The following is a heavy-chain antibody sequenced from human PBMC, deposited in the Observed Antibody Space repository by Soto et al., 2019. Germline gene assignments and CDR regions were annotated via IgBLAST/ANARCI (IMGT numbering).Heavy chain of an antibody. V-gene: IGHV3-21*01. J-gene: IGHJ6*02. D-gene: IGHD3-10*01. CDR3: ARDFGYLGSGAYYNHYYYGMDV. Sequence: LRLSCAASVFTFSTYTMNWVRQAPGKGLEWVSFISSSSSYIDYADSVKGRFTISRDNAKNSLYLQMNSLRAEDTAVYYCARDFGYLGSGAYYNHYYYGMDVWGQGTTVTVSS. CDR1: VFTFSTYT. CDR2: ISSSSSYI.